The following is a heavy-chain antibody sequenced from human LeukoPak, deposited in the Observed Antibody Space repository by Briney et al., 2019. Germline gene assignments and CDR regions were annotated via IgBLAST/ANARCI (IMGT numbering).Heavy chain of an antibody. CDR2: INPNSGGT. D-gene: IGHD2-2*02. CDR3: ARPYCSSTSCYMSPGAFDI. Sequence: GASVKVSCKASEYTFTGYYMHWVRQAPGQGLEWMGWINPNSGGTNYAQKFQGRVTMTRDTSISTAYMELSSLRSEDTAVYYCARPYCSSTSCYMSPGAFDIWGQGTMVTVSS. V-gene: IGHV1-2*02. CDR1: EYTFTGYY. J-gene: IGHJ3*02.